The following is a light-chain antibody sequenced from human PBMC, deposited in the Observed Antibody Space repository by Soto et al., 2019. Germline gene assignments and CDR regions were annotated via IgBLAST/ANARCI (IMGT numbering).Light chain of an antibody. Sequence: DIPMTQSPSTLSASIGDRVTITCRASQSISSWLAWYQQKPGKAPKLLIYKASSLESGVPSRFSGGGSGTEFTLTISSLQPDDFATYYCQQYNEYPYTFGQGTKVEIK. CDR3: QQYNEYPYT. CDR2: KAS. J-gene: IGKJ2*01. CDR1: QSISSW. V-gene: IGKV1-5*03.